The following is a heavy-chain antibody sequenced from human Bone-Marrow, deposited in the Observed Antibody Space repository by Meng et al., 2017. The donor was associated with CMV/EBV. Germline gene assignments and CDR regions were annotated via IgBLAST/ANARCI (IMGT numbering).Heavy chain of an antibody. V-gene: IGHV1-2*02. D-gene: IGHD4-23*01. J-gene: IGHJ4*02. CDR2: INPNSGGI. CDR3: ARGSDSGNSFEYFDF. Sequence: ASVKGSCKASGYTFTGNFIHWVRQAPGQGLEWMGWINPNSGGINLAQKFQGRVTMTRDTSFNTAYMDLRTLKSDDTAVYYCARGSDSGNSFEYFDFWGQGTLVTVSS. CDR1: GYTFTGNF.